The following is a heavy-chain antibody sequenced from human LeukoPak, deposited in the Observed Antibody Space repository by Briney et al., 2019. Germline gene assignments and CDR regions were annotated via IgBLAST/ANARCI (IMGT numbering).Heavy chain of an antibody. J-gene: IGHJ6*03. CDR2: IYSGGST. CDR1: GVTVSGNY. V-gene: IGHV3-53*01. Sequence: PGGSLRLSCAASGVTVSGNYMSWVRQPPGQGLEWVRIIYSGGSTYYADSVKGRFTISRDNSKNTLYLQMNSLRAEDTAVYYCARQHDSYYYYYIDVWGSGTSVTDSS. CDR3: ARQHDSYYYYYIDV.